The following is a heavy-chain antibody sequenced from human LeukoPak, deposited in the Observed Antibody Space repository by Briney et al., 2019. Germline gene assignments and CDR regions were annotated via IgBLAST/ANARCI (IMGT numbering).Heavy chain of an antibody. CDR3: ARDFKYDSSGYYYRSDI. CDR1: GYTFTSYD. J-gene: IGHJ3*02. Sequence: HVASVKVSCKTSGYTFTSYDINWVRQATGQGLEWMGWISAYNGNTNYAQKLQGRVTMTTDTSTSTAYMELRSLRSDDTAVYYCARDFKYDSSGYYYRSDIWGQGTMVTVSS. V-gene: IGHV1-18*01. D-gene: IGHD3-22*01. CDR2: ISAYNGNT.